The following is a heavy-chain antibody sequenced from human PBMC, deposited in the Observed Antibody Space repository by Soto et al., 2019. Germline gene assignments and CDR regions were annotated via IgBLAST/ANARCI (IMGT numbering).Heavy chain of an antibody. CDR1: GFPLSTTD. Sequence: GGSLRLSCAASGFPLSTTDMSCDRQAPGKGLEWVSTIGGSGGTTYYADSVKGRMSISRDNSKHTLYRQLNSLRADDTALYYCAKSSGWFNTWGKGARGTVSS. D-gene: IGHD6-6*01. J-gene: IGHJ5*02. V-gene: IGHV3-23*01. CDR2: IGGSGGTT. CDR3: AKSSGWFNT.